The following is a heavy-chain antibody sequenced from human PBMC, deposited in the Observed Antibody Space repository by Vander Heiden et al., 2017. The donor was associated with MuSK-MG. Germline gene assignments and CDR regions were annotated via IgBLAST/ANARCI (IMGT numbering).Heavy chain of an antibody. J-gene: IGHJ4*02. Sequence: EVQLVESGGGLVKPGGSLRLSCAASGFTFSSYSMNWVRQAPGKGLEWVSSISSSSSYIYYADSVKGRFTISRDNAKNSLYLQMNSLRAEDTAVYYCARVNCGDYGDYDDYWGQGTLVTVSS. CDR1: GFTFSSYS. D-gene: IGHD4-17*01. CDR2: ISSSSSYI. CDR3: ARVNCGDYGDYDDY. V-gene: IGHV3-21*01.